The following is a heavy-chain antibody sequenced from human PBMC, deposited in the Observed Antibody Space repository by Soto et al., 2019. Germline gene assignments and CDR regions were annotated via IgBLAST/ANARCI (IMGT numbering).Heavy chain of an antibody. Sequence: GGSLRLSCEVSGVTLRHYYMAWIRQAPGKGLEWVSYISDSGSDMYYADSVKGRFSVSRDNAKNSLFLQMNSLRVEDTAVYYCARDPVGSPQYWGQGTLVTVSS. CDR3: ARDPVGSPQY. V-gene: IGHV3-11*01. J-gene: IGHJ1*01. CDR1: GVTLRHYY. CDR2: ISDSGSDM. D-gene: IGHD1-26*01.